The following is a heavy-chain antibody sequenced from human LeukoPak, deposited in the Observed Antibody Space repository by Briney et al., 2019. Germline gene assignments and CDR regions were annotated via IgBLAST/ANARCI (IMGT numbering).Heavy chain of an antibody. CDR3: TWMATILTVDY. CDR2: IRNDRIT. J-gene: IGHJ4*02. CDR1: GLTFSDAW. Sequence: GGSLGLSCVLSGLTFSDAWMSWVRQAPGKRLEWVGRIRNDRITDYAAPVQGRFSISRDNSKNTFYLQMNSLRTEDTGMYFCTWMATILTVDYWGQGTLVTVSS. D-gene: IGHD5-12*01. V-gene: IGHV3-15*01.